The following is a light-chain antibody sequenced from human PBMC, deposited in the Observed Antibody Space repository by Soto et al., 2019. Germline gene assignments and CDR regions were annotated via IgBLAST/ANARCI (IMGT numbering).Light chain of an antibody. J-gene: IGLJ3*02. Sequence: QSALTQPASVSGSPGQSITISCTGTSSDVGAYNYVSWYQLHPDKAPKLMIYEVNNRPSGVSDRFSGSKSGNTASLTISGLQAEEDADYYCSSYTRTSTLVFGGGTQVTVL. V-gene: IGLV2-14*01. CDR1: SSDVGAYNY. CDR2: EVN. CDR3: SSYTRTSTLV.